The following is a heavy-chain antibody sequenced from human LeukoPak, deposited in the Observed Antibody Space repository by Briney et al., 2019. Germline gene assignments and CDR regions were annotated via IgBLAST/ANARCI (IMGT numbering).Heavy chain of an antibody. CDR3: ARARGACIY. CDR1: GFTFSSYA. V-gene: IGHV4-34*01. J-gene: IGHJ4*02. D-gene: IGHD1-14*01. CDR2: INHSGST. Sequence: PGGSLRLSCAASGFTFSSYAMSWVRQAPGKGLEWIGEINHSGSTNYNPSLKSRVTISVDTSKNQFSLKLSSVTAADTAVYYCARARGACIYWGQGTLVTVSS.